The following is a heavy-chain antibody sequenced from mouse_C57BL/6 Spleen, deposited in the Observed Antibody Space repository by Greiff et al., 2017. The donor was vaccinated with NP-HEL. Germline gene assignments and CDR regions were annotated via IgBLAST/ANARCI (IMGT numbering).Heavy chain of an antibody. CDR1: GYTFTGYW. CDR2: ILPGSGCT. CDR3: ARLREACFDY. Sequence: VQLQQSGAELMKPGASVKLSCKATGYTFTGYWIEWVKPRPGHGLEWIGEILPGSGCTNYNEKFKGKATFTADTSSKTAYMQLSSLTTEDSAIYYCARLREACFDYWGQGTTLTVSS. J-gene: IGHJ2*01. D-gene: IGHD3-2*02. V-gene: IGHV1-9*01.